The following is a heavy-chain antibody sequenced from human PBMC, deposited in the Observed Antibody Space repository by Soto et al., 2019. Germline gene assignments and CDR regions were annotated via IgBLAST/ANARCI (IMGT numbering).Heavy chain of an antibody. V-gene: IGHV1-69*01. CDR1: GGTITDYL. Sequence: VQLVQSGAEVKKPGSSLKVSCSISGGTITDYLISWLRQAPGQGLEWMGGISPVSGTTYFAQKFQDRVTITADDSTKTAYMELSSLRSEATAVYYCARGGLTTGTLDYWGQGTLVTVSS. CDR2: ISPVSGTT. CDR3: ARGGLTTGTLDY. J-gene: IGHJ4*02. D-gene: IGHD4-17*01.